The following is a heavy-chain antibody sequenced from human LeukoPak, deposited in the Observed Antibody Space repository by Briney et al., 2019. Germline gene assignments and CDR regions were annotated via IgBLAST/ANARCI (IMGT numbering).Heavy chain of an antibody. V-gene: IGHV4-39*01. Sequence: SETQSLTCTVSGGSISSSSYYWGWIRQPPGKGLEWIGSIYYSGSTYYNPSLKSRVTISADTSKNQFSLKLSSVTAADTAVYYCASTGSYYHLDYWGQGTLVTVSS. CDR2: IYYSGST. D-gene: IGHD1-26*01. CDR3: ASTGSYYHLDY. CDR1: GGSISSSSYY. J-gene: IGHJ4*02.